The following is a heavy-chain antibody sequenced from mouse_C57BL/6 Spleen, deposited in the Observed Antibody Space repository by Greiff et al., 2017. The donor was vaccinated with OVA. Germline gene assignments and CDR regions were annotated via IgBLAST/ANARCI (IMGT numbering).Heavy chain of an antibody. D-gene: IGHD2-5*01. V-gene: IGHV14-4*01. CDR1: GFNIKDDY. CDR2: IDPENGDT. CDR3: TTRSNYRFAY. J-gene: IGHJ3*01. Sequence: VQLQQSGAELVRPGASVKLSCTASGFNIKDDYMHWVKQRPEQGLEWIGWIDPENGDTEYASKFQGKATITADTSSTTAYLQLSSLTSEDTAVYYCTTRSNYRFAYWGQGTLVTVSA.